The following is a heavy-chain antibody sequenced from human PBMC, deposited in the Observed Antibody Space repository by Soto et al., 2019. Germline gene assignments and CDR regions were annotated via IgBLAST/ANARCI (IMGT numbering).Heavy chain of an antibody. Sequence: ASVKVSCKVSGYTLTELSMHWVRQAPGKGLEWMGGFDPEDGETIYAQKFQGRVTMTEDTSTDTAYMELSSLRSEDTAVYYCATDQYSSSWSAAFGMDVWGQGTTVTVSS. CDR3: ATDQYSSSWSAAFGMDV. CDR2: FDPEDGET. CDR1: GYTLTELS. D-gene: IGHD6-13*01. V-gene: IGHV1-24*01. J-gene: IGHJ6*02.